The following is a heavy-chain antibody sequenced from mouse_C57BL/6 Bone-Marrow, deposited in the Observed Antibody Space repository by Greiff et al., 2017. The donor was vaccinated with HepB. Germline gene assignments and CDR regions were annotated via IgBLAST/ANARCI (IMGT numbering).Heavy chain of an antibody. CDR1: GFTFNTYA. Sequence: EVQLQESGGGLVQPKGSLKLSCAASGFTFNTYAMHWVRQAPGKGLEWVARIRSKSSNYATYYADSAKDRFTISRDESQRMLYLQMNNLKTEDTARYYCVRDYAGEYYLDYWGQGTTLTVAS. D-gene: IGHD6-5*01. CDR3: VRDYAGEYYLDY. CDR2: IRSKSSNYAT. V-gene: IGHV10-3*01. J-gene: IGHJ2*01.